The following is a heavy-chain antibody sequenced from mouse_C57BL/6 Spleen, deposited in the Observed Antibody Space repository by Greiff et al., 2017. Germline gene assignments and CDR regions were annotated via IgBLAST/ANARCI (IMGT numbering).Heavy chain of an antibody. V-gene: IGHV1-42*01. CDR1: GYSFTGYY. CDR2: INPSTGGT. Sequence: EVQLQQSGPELVKPGASVKISCKASGYSFTGYYMNWVKQSPGQSLEWIGEINPSTGGTTYNQKFKAKATLTVDKSSSTAYMQLKRLTSEDSGVYYCARSAYWGQGTLVTVSA. CDR3: ARSAY. J-gene: IGHJ3*01.